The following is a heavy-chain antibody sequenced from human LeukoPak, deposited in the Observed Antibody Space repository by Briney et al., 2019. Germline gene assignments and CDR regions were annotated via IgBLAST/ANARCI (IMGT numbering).Heavy chain of an antibody. V-gene: IGHV3-64D*06. CDR3: VKENTYYYGSGSYPTNAFDI. CDR2: ISSNGGST. CDR1: GFTFSSYA. Sequence: GGSLRLSCSASGFTFSSYAMHWVRQAPGKGLEYVSAISSNGGSTYYADSAKGRFTISRDNSKNTLYLQMSSLRAEDTAVYYCVKENTYYYGSGSYPTNAFDIWGQGTMVTVSS. J-gene: IGHJ3*02. D-gene: IGHD3-10*01.